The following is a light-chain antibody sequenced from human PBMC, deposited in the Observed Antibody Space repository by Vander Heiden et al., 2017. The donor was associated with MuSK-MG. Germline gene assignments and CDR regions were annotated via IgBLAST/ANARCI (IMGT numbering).Light chain of an antibody. CDR2: AAS. CDR1: QGIRSE. Sequence: ALQITQSPSPLSASVGDRVTITCRASQGIRSELAWYQQKPGKAPELLIYAASTLQSGVPSRFSGSGSGTDFTLTISCLQSEDFATYYCQQYYSFPPAFGQGTKVEIK. CDR3: QQYYSFPPA. V-gene: IGKV1-8*01. J-gene: IGKJ1*01.